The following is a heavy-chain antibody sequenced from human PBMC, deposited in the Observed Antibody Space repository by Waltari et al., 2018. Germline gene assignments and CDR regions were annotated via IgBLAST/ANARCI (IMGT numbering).Heavy chain of an antibody. CDR2: IIPVFETA. V-gene: IGHV1-69*14. D-gene: IGHD6-25*01. CDR3: ARDSRGFLPPYYYYMDV. CDR1: GGTFSSDA. J-gene: IGHJ6*03. Sequence: QVQLVQSGAEVKKPGSSGKVSCKASGGTFSSDAFSWGRQAPGQWLEWMGGIIPVFETANYAQKFQGRVTITADKSTSTAYMELSSLRCEDTAVYYCARDSRGFLPPYYYYMDVWGKGTTVTVSS.